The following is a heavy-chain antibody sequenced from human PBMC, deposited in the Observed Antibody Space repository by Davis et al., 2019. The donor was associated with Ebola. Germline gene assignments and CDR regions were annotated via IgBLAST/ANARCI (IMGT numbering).Heavy chain of an antibody. D-gene: IGHD3-10*02. CDR2: ITGSSSHI. V-gene: IGHV3-21*01. Sequence: PGGSLRLSCAVSGFTFSTYGMNWVRQAPGKGLEWVSSITGSSSHIYYADSVQGRFTISRDNAKNSLYLQMNSLRDEDTAVYYCARDSGIFGDYYFDSWGQGTLVTVSS. CDR3: ARDSGIFGDYYFDS. J-gene: IGHJ4*02. CDR1: GFTFSTYG.